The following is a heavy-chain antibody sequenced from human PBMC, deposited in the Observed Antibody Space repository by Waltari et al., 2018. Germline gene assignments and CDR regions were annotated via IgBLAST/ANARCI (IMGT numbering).Heavy chain of an antibody. CDR2: VSVNNDDT. D-gene: IGHD5-18*01. CDR3: AREKGYTYGYVARRLDL. Sequence: QVQLVQSGPELKKPGASVKVPCPASGYTFSSYPITWVRQFPGQGLEWMGWVSVNNDDTKFARRLQDRVTMTTDTSTSTAYMELRSLTSDDTAVYYCAREKGYTYGYVARRLDLWGQGTLVTVSS. J-gene: IGHJ5*02. V-gene: IGHV1-18*01. CDR1: GYTFSSYP.